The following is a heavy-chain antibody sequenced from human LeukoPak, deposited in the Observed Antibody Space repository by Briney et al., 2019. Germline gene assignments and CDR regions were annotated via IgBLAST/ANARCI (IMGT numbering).Heavy chain of an antibody. Sequence: PGGSLRLSCAASGFTFSSYGMHWVRQAPGKGLXXXXXISYDGSNKYYADSVKGRFTISRDNSKNTLYLQMNSLRAEDTAVYYCAKDRVRGVIREDYFDYWGQGTLVTVSS. CDR2: ISYDGSNK. V-gene: IGHV3-30*18. CDR3: AKDRVRGVIREDYFDY. CDR1: GFTFSSYG. J-gene: IGHJ4*02. D-gene: IGHD3-10*01.